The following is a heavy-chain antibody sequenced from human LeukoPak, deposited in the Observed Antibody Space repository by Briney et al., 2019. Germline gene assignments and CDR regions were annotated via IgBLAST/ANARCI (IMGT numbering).Heavy chain of an antibody. V-gene: IGHV4-61*02. D-gene: IGHD6-19*01. J-gene: IGHJ4*02. CDR2: ISTSGNT. Sequence: SQTLSLTCTVSGGSISSGTYHWSWIPQPAGKGLEWIGRISTSGNTNYNPSLKSRVTIEVDTSKNQFSLNLSSVTAADTAVYYCARGAAVAFDYWGQGTLVTVSS. CDR1: GGSISSGTYH. CDR3: ARGAAVAFDY.